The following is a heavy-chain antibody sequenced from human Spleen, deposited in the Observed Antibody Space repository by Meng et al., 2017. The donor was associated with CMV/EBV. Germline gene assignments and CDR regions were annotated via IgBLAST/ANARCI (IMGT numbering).Heavy chain of an antibody. V-gene: IGHV3-7*01. CDR1: GFTFSSYW. J-gene: IGHJ6*01. D-gene: IGHD3-10*01. CDR2: IKEDGSEI. CDR3: ARGELRQLRNYYGMEV. Sequence: GESLKISCAASGFTFSSYWMSWVRQAPGKGLEWVANIKEDGSEIYYVDSVKGRFTISRDNAKNTLYLQMNSQRAEDTAVYCCARGELRQLRNYYGMEVWGQGTTVTVSS.